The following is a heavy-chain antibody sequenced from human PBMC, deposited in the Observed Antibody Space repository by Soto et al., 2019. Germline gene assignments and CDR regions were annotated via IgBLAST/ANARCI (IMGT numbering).Heavy chain of an antibody. Sequence: QVQLQESGPGLVRPSETLSLTCTVSGGSFSSYYWTWIRQSPGKGLEWIGIIYYSGSTDYNPSLTCRLAISINTSKNQSSLRLNSMTAADTAVYYCAGRDCSGTNCYYLDYYYMDVWGKGTTFTVSS. D-gene: IGHD2-2*01. CDR3: AGRDCSGTNCYYLDYYYMDV. CDR2: IYYSGST. V-gene: IGHV4-59*08. J-gene: IGHJ6*03. CDR1: GGSFSSYY.